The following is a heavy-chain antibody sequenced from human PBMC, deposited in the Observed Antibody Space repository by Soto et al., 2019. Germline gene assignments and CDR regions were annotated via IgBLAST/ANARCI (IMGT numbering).Heavy chain of an antibody. CDR2: ITPTGVT. CDR1: GFTFSNYA. J-gene: IGHJ4*02. D-gene: IGHD6-19*01. V-gene: IGHV3-23*01. Sequence: EMQLLESGGGLVQPGGSLRLFCAASGFTFSNYAMTWVRQAPGEGLEWVSTITPTGVTYYGHTVKGRFTISRDNSKSTLFLQINSLRAEDTAIYYGARTDKFNSQSSGWANRFDCWGQGTLVTVSS. CDR3: ARTDKFNSQSSGWANRFDC.